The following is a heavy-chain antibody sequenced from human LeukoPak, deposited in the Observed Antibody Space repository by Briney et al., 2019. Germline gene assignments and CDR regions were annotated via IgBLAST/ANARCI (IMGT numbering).Heavy chain of an antibody. J-gene: IGHJ5*02. D-gene: IGHD3-10*01. CDR1: GDSVSSNSAA. Sequence: SQTLSLTCAISGDSVSSNSAAWNWIRQSPSRGLEWLGRTYYRSKWYKDYAVSVKSRITIKPDTSKNQFSLKLSSVTAADTAVYYCARLSPWERGYGYGSGRGRWFDPWGQGTLVTVSS. V-gene: IGHV6-1*01. CDR3: ARLSPWERGYGYGSGRGRWFDP. CDR2: TYYRSKWYK.